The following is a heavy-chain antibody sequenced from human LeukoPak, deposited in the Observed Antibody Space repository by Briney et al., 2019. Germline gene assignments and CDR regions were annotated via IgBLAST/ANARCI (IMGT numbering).Heavy chain of an antibody. J-gene: IGHJ4*02. CDR3: AKAHLPFGVVITIDY. CDR1: GFTFDDYA. CDR2: ISWDGGST. V-gene: IGHV3-43D*03. D-gene: IGHD3-3*01. Sequence: PGGSLRLSCAASGFTFDDYAMHWVRHAPGKGREGVSLISWDGGSTYYADSVKGRFTISRDNSKNSLYLQMNSLRAEDTALYYCAKAHLPFGVVITIDYWGQGTLVTVSS.